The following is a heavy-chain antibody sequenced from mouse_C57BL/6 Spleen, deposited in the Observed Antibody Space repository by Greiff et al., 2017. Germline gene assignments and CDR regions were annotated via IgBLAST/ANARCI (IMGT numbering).Heavy chain of an antibody. CDR3: ARRNYYVPLEAMDY. D-gene: IGHD1-1*01. CDR2: IDPANGNT. V-gene: IGHV14-3*01. CDR1: GFNIKNTY. Sequence: VQLKQSVAELVRPGASVKLSCTASGFNIKNTYMHWVKQRPEQGLEWIGRIDPANGNTKYAPKFQGKATITADTSSNTAYLQLSSLTSEDTAIYYGARRNYYVPLEAMDYWGQGTSVTVSS. J-gene: IGHJ4*01.